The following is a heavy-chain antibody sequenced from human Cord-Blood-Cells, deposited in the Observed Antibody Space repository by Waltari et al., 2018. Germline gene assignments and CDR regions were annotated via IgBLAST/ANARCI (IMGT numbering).Heavy chain of an antibody. D-gene: IGHD6-13*01. CDR1: GFTFSSYG. Sequence: QVQLVESGGGVVQPGRSLRLSCAASGFTFSSYGMHWVRQAPGKGLEWVAVISYDGSNKYYADSVKGRFTFSRDNSKNTLYLQMNSLRAEDTAVYYCAKGAGRGPAAGTDYWGQGTLVTVSS. CDR3: AKGAGRGPAAGTDY. J-gene: IGHJ4*02. CDR2: ISYDGSNK. V-gene: IGHV3-30*18.